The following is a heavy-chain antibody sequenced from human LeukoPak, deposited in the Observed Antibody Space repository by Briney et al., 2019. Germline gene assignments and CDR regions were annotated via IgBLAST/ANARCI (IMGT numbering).Heavy chain of an antibody. CDR2: ISSSGGNT. V-gene: IGHV3-23*01. CDR1: GFTFTSA. D-gene: IGHD2-2*01. CDR3: TKGESQPKYYFDY. Sequence: GGSLRLSCAASGFTFTSAMRWIRQAPGKGLEWVSSISSSGGNTFYADSVKGWFTISRDNSKNTLYLQMNSLRAEDTAVYYCTKGESQPKYYFDYWGQGTLVTVSS. J-gene: IGHJ4*02.